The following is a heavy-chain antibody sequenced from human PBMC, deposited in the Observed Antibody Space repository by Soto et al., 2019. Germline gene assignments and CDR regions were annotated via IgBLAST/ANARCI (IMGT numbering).Heavy chain of an antibody. CDR1: GGSISSYY. CDR3: ARGGRGRDGDNPLPWYFDL. Sequence: QVQLQESGPGLVKHSETLSLTFTVSGGSISSYYWSWIRQPPGKGLEWIGYIYYSGSTNQNPSLKSRVTISVDTSKNQFSLKLRSVTAADTAVYYCARGGRGRDGDNPLPWYFDLWGRGTLVPVSS. CDR2: IYYSGST. D-gene: IGHD2-15*01. J-gene: IGHJ2*01. V-gene: IGHV4-59*01.